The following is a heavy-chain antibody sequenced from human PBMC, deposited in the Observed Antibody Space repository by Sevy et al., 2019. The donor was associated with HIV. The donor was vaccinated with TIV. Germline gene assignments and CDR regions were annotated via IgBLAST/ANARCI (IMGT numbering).Heavy chain of an antibody. CDR3: ARVRASYYYDSSVSMAYNWFDP. Sequence: ASVKVSCKASGYMFSSYDINWVRQAPGKGLEWMGWMNPHSGNTGYAQKFQGRVTMTRDTSISTAYMELSSLGPEDTAGYYCARVRASYYYDSSVSMAYNWFDPWGQGTLVTVSS. CDR2: MNPHSGNT. J-gene: IGHJ5*02. D-gene: IGHD3-22*01. V-gene: IGHV1-8*01. CDR1: GYMFSSYD.